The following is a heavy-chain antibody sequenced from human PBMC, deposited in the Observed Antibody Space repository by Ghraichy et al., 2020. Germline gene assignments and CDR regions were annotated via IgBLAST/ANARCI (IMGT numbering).Heavy chain of an antibody. CDR3: ARVKTGSGWYPIDY. Sequence: GESQNISCTASGFTFSNYELNWVRQAPGRGPEWVSYISNSGNTIYYGESVKGRFTMTRDNAKSSLYLQMNSLRVEDTALYYCARVKTGSGWYPIDYWGQGTLVTVSS. V-gene: IGHV3-48*03. CDR1: GFTFSNYE. D-gene: IGHD6-19*01. CDR2: ISNSGNTI. J-gene: IGHJ4*02.